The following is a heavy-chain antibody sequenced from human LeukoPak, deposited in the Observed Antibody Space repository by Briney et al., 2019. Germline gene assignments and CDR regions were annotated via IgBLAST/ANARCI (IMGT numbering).Heavy chain of an antibody. V-gene: IGHV1-2*06. CDR1: GYTFTDYY. J-gene: IGHJ4*02. Sequence: GASVKVSCKDSGYTFTDYYLHWVRQAPGQGVEWMGRINTNSGGTNYAPTFQGRVTMTRDTSISTAYMELSSLKFDDTAVYYCAPATYIFDHWGQGTLVTVSS. CDR3: APATYIFDH. D-gene: IGHD4-11*01. CDR2: INTNSGGT.